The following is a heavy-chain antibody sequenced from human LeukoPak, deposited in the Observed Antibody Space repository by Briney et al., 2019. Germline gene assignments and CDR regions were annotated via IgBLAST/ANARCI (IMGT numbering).Heavy chain of an antibody. D-gene: IGHD3-16*01. V-gene: IGHV4-4*02. Sequence: PSETLSLTCAVSGGSISSNNWWSLVRQPPGKGLEWIGEIYHSGSTNSNPSLKSRVTISVDKSKNQFSLRLSSVTAADTAVYYCARDWGGGGSTGYDAFDIWGQGTMVTVSS. CDR2: IYHSGST. CDR3: ARDWGGGGSTGYDAFDI. CDR1: GGSISSNNW. J-gene: IGHJ3*02.